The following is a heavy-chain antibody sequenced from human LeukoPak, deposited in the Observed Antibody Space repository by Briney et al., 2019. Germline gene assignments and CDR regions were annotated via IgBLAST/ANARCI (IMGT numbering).Heavy chain of an antibody. D-gene: IGHD3-3*01. J-gene: IGHJ6*02. Sequence: GGSLRLSCAGSGFTFSSYAMSWVRQAPGKGLEGFSAITDSGGDTYHADSVKGRFTISRDNSKNTLYLHMNSLRAEDTAVYYCARDSPLYYDFWSGYYPYDYYYYGMDVWGQGTTVTVSS. CDR3: ARDSPLYYDFWSGYYPYDYYYYGMDV. CDR2: ITDSGGDT. V-gene: IGHV3-23*01. CDR1: GFTFSSYA.